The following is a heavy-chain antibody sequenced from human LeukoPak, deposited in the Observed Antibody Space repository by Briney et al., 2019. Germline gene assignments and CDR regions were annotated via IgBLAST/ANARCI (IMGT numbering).Heavy chain of an antibody. CDR2: IYYGGGT. D-gene: IGHD3-22*01. CDR3: ARSRYYDSSSFDP. CDR1: GGSITASSYY. J-gene: IGHJ5*02. Sequence: SETLSLTCTVSGGSITASSYYWGWIRQPPGKGLEWIGSIYYGGGTYYNPSLKSRLTMSVDTSRNQFSLKVNSVTAADTAVYYCARSRYYDSSSFDPWGQGTLVTVSS. V-gene: IGHV4-39*01.